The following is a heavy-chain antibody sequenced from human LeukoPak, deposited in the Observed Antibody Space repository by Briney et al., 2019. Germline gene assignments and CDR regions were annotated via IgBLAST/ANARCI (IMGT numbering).Heavy chain of an antibody. Sequence: GGSLRLSCAASGFTFSSHRMNWVRQAPGKGLERVADISGSSDDIHYADSVTGRFTISRDNAKNSVYLQMNSLRVEDTAVYYCARDSGSYGYYMDVWGKGTTVTVSS. CDR1: GFTFSSHR. J-gene: IGHJ6*04. D-gene: IGHD1-26*01. CDR2: ISGSSDDI. V-gene: IGHV3-48*01. CDR3: ARDSGSYGYYMDV.